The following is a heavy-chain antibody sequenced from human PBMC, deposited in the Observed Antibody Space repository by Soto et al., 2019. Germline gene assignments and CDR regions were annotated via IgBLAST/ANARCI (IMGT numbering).Heavy chain of an antibody. V-gene: IGHV3-23*01. D-gene: IGHD3-10*01. J-gene: IGHJ4*02. CDR1: GFTFSSYA. CDR3: AKYQPMAQPRPYFDY. Sequence: EVQLLESGGDLIQPGGSLRLSCAASGFTFSSYAMSWVRQAPGKGLGWASAISSSGGSTFYADSVKGRFTISRDNSRNTLYLQMNSLRAEDTAIYYCAKYQPMAQPRPYFDYWGQGTRVTVSS. CDR2: ISSSGGST.